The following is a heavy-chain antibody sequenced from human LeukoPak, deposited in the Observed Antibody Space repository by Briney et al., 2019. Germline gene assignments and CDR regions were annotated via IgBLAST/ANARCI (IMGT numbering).Heavy chain of an antibody. CDR2: ISGSGGST. D-gene: IGHD3-22*01. Sequence: GGSLRLSCAASGFTFSSYAMSWVRQAPGKGLEWVSAISGSGGSTYYADSVKGRFTISRDNSKNTLYLQMNSLRAEDTAVYYCARAYDSSGWYFDLWGRGTLVTVSS. CDR3: ARAYDSSGWYFDL. V-gene: IGHV3-23*01. CDR1: GFTFSSYA. J-gene: IGHJ2*01.